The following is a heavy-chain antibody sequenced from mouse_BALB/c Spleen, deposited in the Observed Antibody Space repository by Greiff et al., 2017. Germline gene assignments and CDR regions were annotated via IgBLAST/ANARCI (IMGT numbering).Heavy chain of an antibody. CDR3: ARERAYYYGRSYLDY. D-gene: IGHD1-1*01. Sequence: EVQVVESGPELVKPGASVKMSCKASGYTFTSYVMHWVKQKPGQGLEWIGSINPYNDGTKYNEKFKGKATLTSDKSSSTAYMELSSLTSEDSAVYYCARERAYYYGRSYLDYGGQGTTLTVSS. CDR1: GYTFTSYV. J-gene: IGHJ2*01. CDR2: INPYNDGT. V-gene: IGHV1-14*01.